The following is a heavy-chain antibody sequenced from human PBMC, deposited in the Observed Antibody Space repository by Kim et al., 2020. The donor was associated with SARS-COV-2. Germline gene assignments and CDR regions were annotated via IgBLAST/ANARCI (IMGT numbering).Heavy chain of an antibody. V-gene: IGHV3-30*18. CDR3: AKDKAATIIDY. Sequence: GGSLRLSCAASGFTFSSYGMHWVRQAPGKGLEWVAVISYDGSNKYYADSVKGRFTISRDNSKNTLYLQMNSLRAEDTAVYYCAKDKAATIIDYWGQGTLV. J-gene: IGHJ4*02. CDR2: ISYDGSNK. CDR1: GFTFSSYG. D-gene: IGHD6-25*01.